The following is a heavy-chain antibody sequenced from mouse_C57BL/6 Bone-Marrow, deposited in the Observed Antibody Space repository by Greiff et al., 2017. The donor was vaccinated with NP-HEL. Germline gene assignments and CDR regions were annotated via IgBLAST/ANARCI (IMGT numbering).Heavy chain of an antibody. J-gene: IGHJ2*01. CDR2: IVPSDSYT. CDR1: GYTFTSYW. Sequence: VQLQQPGAELVRPGTSVKLSCKASGYTFTSYWMHWVKQRPGHGLEWIGVIVPSDSYTNYNQKFKGKATLTVDTSSSTAYMQLSSLTSEDSAVYYGASPAPRGIRFDYWGQGTTLTVSS. V-gene: IGHV1-59*01. CDR3: ASPAPRGIRFDY.